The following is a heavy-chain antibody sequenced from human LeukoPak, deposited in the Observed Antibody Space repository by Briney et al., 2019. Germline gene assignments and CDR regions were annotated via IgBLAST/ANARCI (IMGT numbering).Heavy chain of an antibody. V-gene: IGHV4-39*01. Sequence: SETLSLTCTVSGDSVSSSISYCGWVRRPPGKGLEWIGSGSYSGSTSYNPSLKSRVTLFVDTSRNRFSLMLTSVTAADTAIYYCARHLYTDTGNIEYWSQGTQVTVSS. J-gene: IGHJ4*02. CDR3: ARHLYTDTGNIEY. CDR2: GSYSGST. D-gene: IGHD1/OR15-1a*01. CDR1: GDSVSSSISY.